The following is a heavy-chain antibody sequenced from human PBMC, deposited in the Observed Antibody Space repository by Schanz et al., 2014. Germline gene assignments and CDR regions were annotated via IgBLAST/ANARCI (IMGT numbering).Heavy chain of an antibody. CDR3: ARVQDDILTGSEYYYGMDV. CDR1: GYTFISYG. V-gene: IGHV1-18*01. CDR2: ISAYNGHT. J-gene: IGHJ6*02. Sequence: QVQLVQSGAEVKKPGSSVKVSCTASGYTFISYGIKWVRQAPGQGLEWMGWISAYNGHTDYAQKLQGRVTMTTDTSTSTAYMELRSLRSDDTAVYYCARVQDDILTGSEYYYGMDVWGQGTTVTVSS. D-gene: IGHD3-9*01.